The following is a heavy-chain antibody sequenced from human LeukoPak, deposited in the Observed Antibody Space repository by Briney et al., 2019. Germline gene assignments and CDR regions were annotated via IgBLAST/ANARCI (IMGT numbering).Heavy chain of an antibody. J-gene: IGHJ4*02. D-gene: IGHD2-15*01. CDR3: AKGDLEDIVVVVAATALDY. CDR2: ISGSGGST. CDR1: GFTFSSYA. Sequence: PGGSLRLSCAASGFTFSSYAMSWVRQAPGKGLEWVSAISGSGGSTYYADSVKGRFTISRDNSKNTLYLQMNSLRAEDTAVYYCAKGDLEDIVVVVAATALDYWGQGTLVTVSS. V-gene: IGHV3-23*01.